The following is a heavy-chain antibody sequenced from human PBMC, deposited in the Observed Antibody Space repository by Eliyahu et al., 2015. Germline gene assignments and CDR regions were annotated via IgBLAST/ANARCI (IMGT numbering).Heavy chain of an antibody. J-gene: IGHJ4*01. D-gene: IGHD3-22*01. V-gene: IGHV1-69*01. Sequence: QVQLVQSGAEVKKPGSSVKVSCKASGXTFSSYAIXWVRQAPGQGLEWMGGIIPIFGTANYAQKFQGRVTITADESTSTAYMELSSLRSEDTAVYYCARIFPGGSGPYYDSMGPFDYWGQGTLVTVSS. CDR3: ARIFPGGSGPYYDSMGPFDY. CDR2: IIPIFGTA. CDR1: GXTFSSYA.